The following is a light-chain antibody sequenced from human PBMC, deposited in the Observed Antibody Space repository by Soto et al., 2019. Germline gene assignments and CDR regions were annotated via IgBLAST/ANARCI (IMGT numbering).Light chain of an antibody. CDR1: QSIDNW. Sequence: DIQMTQSPSTLSASVGDRVTITCRASQSIDNWLAWYQQKPGKVPKLLIYKTSSLGSGVPSRFSGSASGTEFTLTISSLQPDDFATYYCQQYYTMYTFGRGTKLEIK. V-gene: IGKV1-5*03. J-gene: IGKJ2*01. CDR3: QQYYTMYT. CDR2: KTS.